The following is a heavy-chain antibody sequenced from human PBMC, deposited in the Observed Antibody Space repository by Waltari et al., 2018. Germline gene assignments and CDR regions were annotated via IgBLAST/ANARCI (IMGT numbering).Heavy chain of an antibody. V-gene: IGHV4-59*01. CDR1: GGSISSYY. Sequence: QVQLQESGPGLVKPSETLSLTCTVSGGSISSYYWSWIRQPPGKGLEWIGYIYYSGSTNYNPSLKSRVTISVDTSKNQFSLKLSSVTAADTAVYYCARTNYYDSSCYYYVRAFDIWGQGTMVTVSS. D-gene: IGHD3-22*01. J-gene: IGHJ3*02. CDR3: ARTNYYDSSCYYYVRAFDI. CDR2: IYYSGST.